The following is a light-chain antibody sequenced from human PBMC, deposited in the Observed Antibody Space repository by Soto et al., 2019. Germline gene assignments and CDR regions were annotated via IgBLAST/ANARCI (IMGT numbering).Light chain of an antibody. J-gene: IGKJ1*01. CDR3: QQYGSSGT. CDR1: QSVSNNY. CDR2: GVS. V-gene: IGKV3-20*01. Sequence: DNVLTESPGTMSLSPGERATLSCRASQSVSNNYLAWYQQKPGQAPRLLMYGVSTRDTGIPDRFSGSGSGTDFTLTISRLEPEDFAVYYCQQYGSSGTFGQGTKVDI.